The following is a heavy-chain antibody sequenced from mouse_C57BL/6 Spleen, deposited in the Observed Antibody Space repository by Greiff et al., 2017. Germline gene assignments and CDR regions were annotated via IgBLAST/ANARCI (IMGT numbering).Heavy chain of an antibody. D-gene: IGHD2-4*01. V-gene: IGHV5-9*01. Sequence: EVQVVESGGGLVKPGGSLKLSCAASGFTFSSYTMSWVRQTPEKRLEWVATISGGGGNTYYPDSVKGRFTISRDNAKNTLYLQMSSLRSEDTALYYCARWDDYDYFDYWGQGTTLTVSS. CDR3: ARWDDYDYFDY. J-gene: IGHJ2*01. CDR2: ISGGGGNT. CDR1: GFTFSSYT.